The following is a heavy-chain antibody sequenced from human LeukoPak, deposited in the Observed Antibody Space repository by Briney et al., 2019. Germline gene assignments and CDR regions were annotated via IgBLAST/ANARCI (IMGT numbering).Heavy chain of an antibody. V-gene: IGHV3-23*01. D-gene: IGHD3-22*01. CDR1: GFTFSSYA. J-gene: IGHJ4*02. CDR2: ISGSGGST. CDR3: ATVRQYYYDSSGLTFDY. Sequence: GGSLRLSCAASGFTFSSYAMSWVRQAPGKGLEWVSAISGSGGSTYYAGSVKGRFTISRDNSKNTLYLQMNSLRAEDTAVYYCATVRQYYYDSSGLTFDYWGQGTLVTVSS.